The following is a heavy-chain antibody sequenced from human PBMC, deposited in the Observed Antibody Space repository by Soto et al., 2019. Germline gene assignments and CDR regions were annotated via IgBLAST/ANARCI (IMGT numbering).Heavy chain of an antibody. CDR1: GFTFSNFA. D-gene: IGHD2-2*01. CDR2: ISGSTGTT. Sequence: EVQVLESGGGSVQPGGSLRLSCAASGFTFSNFAMSWVRHAPGQGLEWVSEISGSTGTTYYADSVKGRFIISRDNSKNIAHLQTNSLRGEDTAVYYCAKDTSSSPYYMDVWGKGTTVTVSS. CDR3: AKDTSSSPYYMDV. V-gene: IGHV3-23*01. J-gene: IGHJ6*03.